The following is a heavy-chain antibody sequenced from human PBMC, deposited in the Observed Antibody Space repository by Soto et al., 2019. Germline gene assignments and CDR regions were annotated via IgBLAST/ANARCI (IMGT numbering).Heavy chain of an antibody. CDR2: LDYSGTT. V-gene: IGHV4-59*01. Sequence: SETLSLTCTVSGGSISSYYWNWIRQSPGKGLEWIASLDYSGTTNYNPSLKSRITTSVDPSKKQFSLKMRSVTAADTAVYYCARGVGSSPPRYWGRGTLVTVSS. D-gene: IGHD1-26*01. CDR3: ARGVGSSPPRY. CDR1: GGSISSYY. J-gene: IGHJ4*02.